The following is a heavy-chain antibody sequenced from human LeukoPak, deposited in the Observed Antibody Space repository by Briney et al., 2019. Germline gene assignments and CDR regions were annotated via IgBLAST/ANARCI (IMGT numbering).Heavy chain of an antibody. V-gene: IGHV3-11*01. D-gene: IGHD3-22*01. CDR3: ARWDSSGCLDY. CDR1: GLTFSDYY. J-gene: IGHJ4*02. CDR2: ISSSGTTI. Sequence: GGSLRLFCAASGLTFSDYYMSWIRQAPGKGLEWVSYISSSGTTIYYADSVKGRFTISRDNAKNSLYLQMNSLRAEDTAVYFCARWDSSGCLDYWGQGTLVTVSS.